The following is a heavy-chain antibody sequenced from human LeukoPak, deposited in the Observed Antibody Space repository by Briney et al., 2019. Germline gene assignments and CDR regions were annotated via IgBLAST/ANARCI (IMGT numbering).Heavy chain of an antibody. V-gene: IGHV3-30*18. D-gene: IGHD2-8*01. CDR1: GFTFGSYG. CDR2: ISDDGNQR. J-gene: IGHJ4*02. Sequence: GTSLRLSCAASGFTFGSYGLHWVRQAPGKGLGWVALISDDGNQRYYGDSVKGRFAISRDDSKNSLYLQMNSLRPEDTGVYYCAKGSTNTLDKCGQGTLGTVSS. CDR3: AKGSTNTLDK.